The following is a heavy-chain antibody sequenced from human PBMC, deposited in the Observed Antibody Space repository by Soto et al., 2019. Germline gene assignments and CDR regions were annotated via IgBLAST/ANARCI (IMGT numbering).Heavy chain of an antibody. D-gene: IGHD5-18*01. CDR3: ARDRRDTAMVRGYYYYYGMDV. CDR1: GGSLSAYY. J-gene: IGHJ6*02. V-gene: IGHV4-34*01. CDR2: INHSGST. Sequence: PSETLSLTCAVYGGSLSAYYWSWIRESPGKGLEWIGEINHSGSTNYNPSLKSRVTISVDTSKTQFSLRLSSVTAADTAVYYCARDRRDTAMVRGYYYYYGMDVWGQGTTVTVSS.